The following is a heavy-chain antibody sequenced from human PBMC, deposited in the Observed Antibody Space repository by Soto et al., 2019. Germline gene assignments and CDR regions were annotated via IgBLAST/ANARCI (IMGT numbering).Heavy chain of an antibody. CDR3: ARNYYDINV. CDR2: ISSSSSTI. V-gene: IGHV3-48*02. J-gene: IGHJ6*02. Sequence: EVQLVESGGGLVQPGGSLRLTCAASGFTFSSYSMNWVRQAPGKGLEWVSYISSSSSTIYYADSLKGRFTISRDNAKNYRYLQMNSLRDEDPAVNYCARNYYDINVWAQGTTVTVSS. CDR1: GFTFSSYS.